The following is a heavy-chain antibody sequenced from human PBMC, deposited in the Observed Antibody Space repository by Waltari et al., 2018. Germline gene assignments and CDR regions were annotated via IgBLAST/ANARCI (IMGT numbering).Heavy chain of an antibody. J-gene: IGHJ4*02. CDR2: IYDSGST. D-gene: IGHD3-3*01. CDR3: ARAAAHYYDYWSGYYHFDY. V-gene: IGHV4-59*01. CDR1: GGSISSYY. Sequence: QVQLQESGPGLVKPSETLSLTCTVSGGSISSYYWSWIRQHPGKGLEWIGYIYDSGSTNYNPSLKSRVTISVDTSKNQFSLKLSSVTAADTAVYYCARAAAHYYDYWSGYYHFDYWGQGTLVTVSS.